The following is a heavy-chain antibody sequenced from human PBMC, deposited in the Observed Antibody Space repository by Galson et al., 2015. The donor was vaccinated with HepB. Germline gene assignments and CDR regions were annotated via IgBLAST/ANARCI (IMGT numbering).Heavy chain of an antibody. CDR2: INPSGGST. V-gene: IGHV1-46*03. Sequence: SVKVSCKASGYAFTSYYIHWVRQAPGQGLEWMGIINPSGGSTSYAQKFQGRVTMTRDTSTSTVYMELSSLRSEDTAVYYCARDNGDYYYYYYYMDVWGKGTTVTVSS. J-gene: IGHJ6*03. CDR1: GYAFTSYY. CDR3: ARDNGDYYYYYYYMDV. D-gene: IGHD4-17*01.